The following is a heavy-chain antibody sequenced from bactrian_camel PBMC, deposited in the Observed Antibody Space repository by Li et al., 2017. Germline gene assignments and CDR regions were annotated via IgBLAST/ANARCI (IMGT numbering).Heavy chain of an antibody. CDR1: GYAYSDGYC. J-gene: IGHJ4*01. CDR3: AAGPVMSWATYDYNY. D-gene: IGHD6*01. Sequence: HVQLVESGGGSVQAGGSLRLSCVVSGYAYSDGYCLGWFRQAPGKEREEVAVAYINTRSAKHGDSVKGRFTITQDNAKNTLYPQMNSLKPEDTAMYYCAAGPVMSWATYDYNYWGQGTQVTVS. CDR2: AYINTRSA. V-gene: IGHV3-2*01.